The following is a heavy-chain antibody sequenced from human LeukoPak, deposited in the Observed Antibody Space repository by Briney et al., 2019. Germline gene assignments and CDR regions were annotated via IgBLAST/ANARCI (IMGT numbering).Heavy chain of an antibody. CDR2: ISPSSNYI. D-gene: IGHD5-12*01. J-gene: IGHJ4*02. V-gene: IGHV3-21*01. CDR1: GFTFSSYA. Sequence: GGSLRLSCAASGFTFSSYAMSWVRQAPGKGLEWVSSISPSSNYIYYADSMKGRFIISRDNAKNSLYLQMSSLRAEDTAVFYCVRERDIGSGFDYWGQGTLVTVSS. CDR3: VRERDIGSGFDY.